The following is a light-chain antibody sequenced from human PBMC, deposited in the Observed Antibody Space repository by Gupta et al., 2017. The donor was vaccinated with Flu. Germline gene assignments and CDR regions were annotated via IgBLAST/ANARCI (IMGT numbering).Light chain of an antibody. V-gene: IGKV3D-20*01. CDR2: DAS. CDR3: QQDGTSPAT. Sequence: DIVLTQSPATLSLSPGQRATLSCGASQSVVNDYLAWYQQRPVLAPRLLIYDASSRATDIPDRFSGSGSGTDFTLTIDSREPEDFAVYYCQQDGTSPATFGQGTKLEI. CDR1: QSVVNDY. J-gene: IGKJ2*01.